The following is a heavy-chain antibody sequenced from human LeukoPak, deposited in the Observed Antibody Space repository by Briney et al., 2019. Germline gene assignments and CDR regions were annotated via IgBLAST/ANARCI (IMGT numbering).Heavy chain of an antibody. CDR1: GFTFSAFA. J-gene: IGHJ4*02. D-gene: IGHD3-22*01. V-gene: IGHV3-11*01. CDR2: ISSSGSTI. Sequence: GGSLRLSCAASGFTFSAFAMSWIRQAPGKGLEWVSYISSSGSTIYYADSVKGRFTISRDNAKNSLYLQMNSLRAEDTAVYYCARDPRDYYDSSGYYYWGQGTLVTVSS. CDR3: ARDPRDYYDSSGYYY.